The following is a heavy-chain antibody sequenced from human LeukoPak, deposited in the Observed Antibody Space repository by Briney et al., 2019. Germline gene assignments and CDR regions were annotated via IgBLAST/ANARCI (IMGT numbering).Heavy chain of an antibody. Sequence: ASVKVSCKASGYTFAGYYMHWVRQAPGQGLEWMGRINPNSGSTNYAQKFQGRVTMTRDTSISTAYMELSRLRSDDTAVYYCARVSEVAMVVTQVLLGYWGQGTLVTVSS. V-gene: IGHV1-2*06. CDR2: INPNSGST. D-gene: IGHD4-23*01. J-gene: IGHJ4*02. CDR1: GYTFAGYY. CDR3: ARVSEVAMVVTQVLLGY.